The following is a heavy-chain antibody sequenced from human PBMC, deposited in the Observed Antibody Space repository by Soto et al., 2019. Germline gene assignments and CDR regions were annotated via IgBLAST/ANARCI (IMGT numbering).Heavy chain of an antibody. CDR3: ARDEVFDAAAGTGDYYYYGMDV. CDR1: GFTFSSYG. CDR2: IWYDGSNK. D-gene: IGHD6-13*01. Sequence: GGSLRLSCAASGFTFSSYGMHWVRQAPGKGLEWVAVIWYDGSNKYYADSVKGRFTISRDNSKNTLYLQMNSLRAEDTAVYYCARDEVFDAAAGTGDYYYYGMDVWGQGTTVTVSS. J-gene: IGHJ6*02. V-gene: IGHV3-33*01.